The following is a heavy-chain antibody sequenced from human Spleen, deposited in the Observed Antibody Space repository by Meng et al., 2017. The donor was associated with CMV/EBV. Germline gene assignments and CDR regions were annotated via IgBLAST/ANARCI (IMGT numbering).Heavy chain of an antibody. CDR3: AREPREYRRVEASDGPSGDFDY. CDR1: GGSLSRYY. V-gene: IGHV4-34*01. CDR2: INDRGST. Sequence: SETLSLTCTVFGGSLSRYYWSWIRQDPGKGLEWIGDINDRGSTNYNPSLKSRVTISLDTAGNQFSLRLSSVTVADTAVYYCAREPREYRRVEASDGPSGDFDYWGQGTLVTVSS. D-gene: IGHD2/OR15-2a*01. J-gene: IGHJ4*02.